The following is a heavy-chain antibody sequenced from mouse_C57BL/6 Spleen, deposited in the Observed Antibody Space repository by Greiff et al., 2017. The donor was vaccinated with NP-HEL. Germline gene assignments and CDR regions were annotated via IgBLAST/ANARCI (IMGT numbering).Heavy chain of an antibody. CDR1: GYTFTSYW. D-gene: IGHD2-4*01. CDR3: ARWDYDWYFDV. CDR2: IYPSDSET. V-gene: IGHV1-61*01. Sequence: QLQLQQPGAELVRPGSSVKLSCKASGYTFTSYWMDWVKQRPGQGLEWIGNIYPSDSETHYNQKFKDKATLTVDKSSSTAYMQLSSLTSEDSAVYYCARWDYDWYFDVWGTGTTVTVSS. J-gene: IGHJ1*03.